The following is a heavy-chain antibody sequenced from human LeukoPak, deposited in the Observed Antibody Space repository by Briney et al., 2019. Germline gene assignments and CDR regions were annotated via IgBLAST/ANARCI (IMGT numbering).Heavy chain of an antibody. D-gene: IGHD5-18*01. CDR1: GYTFTGYY. J-gene: IGHJ4*02. CDR2: INPNSGGT. Sequence: GASVKVSCKASGYTFTGYYMHWVRQAPGQGLEWMGWINPNSGGTNYAQKFQGRVTMTRDTSINTAYMELSSLRFDDTAVYYCATSPDTAMVTGNWGQGTLSPSPQ. V-gene: IGHV1-2*02. CDR3: ATSPDTAMVTGN.